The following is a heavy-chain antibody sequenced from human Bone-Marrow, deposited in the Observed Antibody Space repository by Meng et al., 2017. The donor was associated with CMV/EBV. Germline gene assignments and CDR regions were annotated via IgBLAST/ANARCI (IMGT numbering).Heavy chain of an antibody. Sequence: GCSISSYYWSWIRQPPGKGLEWIGYIYYSGSTNYNPSLKSRVTISVDTSKNQFSLKLSSVTAADTAVYYCASLYYYDSSGYFYFDYWGQGTLVTVSS. CDR2: IYYSGST. V-gene: IGHV4-59*01. CDR1: GCSISSYY. CDR3: ASLYYYDSSGYFYFDY. D-gene: IGHD3-22*01. J-gene: IGHJ4*02.